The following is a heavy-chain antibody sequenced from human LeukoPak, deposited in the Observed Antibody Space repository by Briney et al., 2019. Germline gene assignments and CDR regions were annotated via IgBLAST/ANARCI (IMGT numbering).Heavy chain of an antibody. J-gene: IGHJ4*02. D-gene: IGHD6-19*01. Sequence: ASVKVSCKASGYTFTGYYMHWVRQAHGKGLEWMGGFDPEDGETIYAQKFQGRVTMTEDTSTDTAYMELSSLRSEDTAVYYCATEIAVAGTNYFDYWGQGTLVTVSS. CDR1: GYTFTGYY. V-gene: IGHV1-24*01. CDR2: FDPEDGET. CDR3: ATEIAVAGTNYFDY.